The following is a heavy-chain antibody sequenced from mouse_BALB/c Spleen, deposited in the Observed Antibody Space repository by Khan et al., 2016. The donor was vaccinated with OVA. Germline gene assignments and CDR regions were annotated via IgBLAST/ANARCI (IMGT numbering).Heavy chain of an antibody. CDR3: ARPPYFSYSLDH. Sequence: QIQLVQSGPEMKKPGETVKISCKASGYTFTNYGMNWVKQPPGKALKWMGWINTFTGEPTYADDFKGRFAFSLETSASTASLQINNLKNEDTATYFCARPPYFSYSLDHWGQGTSVTVSS. V-gene: IGHV9-3-1*01. D-gene: IGHD2-12*01. J-gene: IGHJ4*01. CDR2: INTFTGEP. CDR1: GYTFTNYG.